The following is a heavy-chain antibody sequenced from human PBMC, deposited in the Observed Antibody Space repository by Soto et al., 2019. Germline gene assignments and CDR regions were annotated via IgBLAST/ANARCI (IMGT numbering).Heavy chain of an antibody. J-gene: IGHJ4*02. CDR1: GFTFSSYG. D-gene: IGHD6-13*01. CDR3: GAGQYFSDY. CDR2: ISYDGSDK. V-gene: IGHV3-30*03. Sequence: ESRGGVVQPGRSLRLSCAASGFTFSSYGMHWVRQAPGKGLEWVALISYDGSDKYYADSVKGRFTISRDNSKNTLYLQMNSLRVEDTAVYYCGAGQYFSDYWGQGTLVTVSS.